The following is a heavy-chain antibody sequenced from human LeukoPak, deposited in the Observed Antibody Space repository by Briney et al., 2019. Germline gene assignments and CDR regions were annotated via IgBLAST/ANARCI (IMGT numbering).Heavy chain of an antibody. J-gene: IGHJ4*02. CDR1: GFTFSNYG. Sequence: GGSLRLSCAASGFTFSNYGMHWVRQAPGKGLEWVAVIWYDGSNKYYADSVKGRFTISRDNSKNTLYLQMNSLRAEDTAVYYCARLVSTSGNDYWGQGTLVTVSS. CDR2: IWYDGSNK. V-gene: IGHV3-33*08. D-gene: IGHD6-6*01. CDR3: ARLVSTSGNDY.